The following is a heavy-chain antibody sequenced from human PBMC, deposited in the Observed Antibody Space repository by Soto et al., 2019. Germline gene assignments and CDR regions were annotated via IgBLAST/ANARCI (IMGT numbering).Heavy chain of an antibody. V-gene: IGHV1-18*01. CDR3: SRDYYDFWSGYHVPPPIGY. J-gene: IGHJ4*02. CDR1: GYTFANYG. D-gene: IGHD3-3*01. Sequence: ASVKVSCKASGYTFANYGMRWVRQAPGQGLEWMGWISAYNGNTNYAQKLQGRLTMTTDTSTSTAYMELRSLRSDDTAGYYCSRDYYDFWSGYHVPPPIGYWGQGTLVTVSS. CDR2: ISAYNGNT.